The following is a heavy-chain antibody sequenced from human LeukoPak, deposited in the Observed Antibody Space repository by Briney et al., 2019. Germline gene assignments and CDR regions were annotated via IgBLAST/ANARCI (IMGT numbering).Heavy chain of an antibody. Sequence: ASVKVSCKASGYTFTHHYMHWVRQAPGQGLEWMGWISAYNGNTNYAQKLQGRVTMTTDTSTSTAYMELRSLRSDDTAVYYCARGALLYGSGEYWFDPWGQGTLVTVSS. J-gene: IGHJ5*02. CDR2: ISAYNGNT. D-gene: IGHD3-10*01. CDR1: GYTFTHHY. V-gene: IGHV1-18*04. CDR3: ARGALLYGSGEYWFDP.